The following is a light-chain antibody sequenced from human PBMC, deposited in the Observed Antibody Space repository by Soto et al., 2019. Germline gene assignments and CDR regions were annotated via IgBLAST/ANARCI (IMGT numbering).Light chain of an antibody. CDR2: KAS. CDR1: QNIGDW. V-gene: IGKV1-5*03. CDR3: QQYNDLST. Sequence: IQMTQSPCTLSASVGDRVTIACRASQNIGDWLAWYQQKPGKAPNLLIYKASTLESGVPSRFSGSGSGTEFTLAISSLQPEDFATYYCQQYNDLSTFGGGPKVDIK. J-gene: IGKJ4*01.